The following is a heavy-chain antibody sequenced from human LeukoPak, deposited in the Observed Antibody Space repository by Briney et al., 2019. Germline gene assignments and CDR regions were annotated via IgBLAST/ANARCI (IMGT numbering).Heavy chain of an antibody. D-gene: IGHD5-12*01. CDR2: IKQDGSAK. V-gene: IGHV3-7*01. CDR1: GFTLSRYW. Sequence: PGGSRRLSCAASGFTLSRYWMSWVRQAAGKGLEWVASIKQDGSAKNYVDSAKHKFPITSTNAKNSLFMQMNSLRAKDASHYYCLVTTRSYAFDIWGQGTMVTVSS. J-gene: IGHJ3*02. CDR3: LVTTRSYAFDI.